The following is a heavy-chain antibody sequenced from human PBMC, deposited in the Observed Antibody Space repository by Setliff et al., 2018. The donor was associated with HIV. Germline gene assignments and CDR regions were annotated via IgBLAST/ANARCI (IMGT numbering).Heavy chain of an antibody. V-gene: IGHV5-51*01. CDR3: VRYSGSSYKSNWFDP. J-gene: IGHJ5*02. D-gene: IGHD1-26*01. Sequence: GESLKISCKTSGYEFYGWWIGWVRQKPGKGLEWMGIIYPDDSNTRYSPSFRGQVTISADMSISTAYLRWSSLQASDTAMYYCVRYSGSSYKSNWFDPWGQGTRVTVSS. CDR2: IYPDDSNT. CDR1: GYEFYGWW.